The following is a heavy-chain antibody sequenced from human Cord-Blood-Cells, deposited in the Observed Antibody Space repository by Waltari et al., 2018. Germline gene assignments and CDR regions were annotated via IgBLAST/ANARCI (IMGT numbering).Heavy chain of an antibody. CDR2: IYYSGST. Sequence: QVQLQESGPGLVKPSETLSLTCTVSGGSVSSGSYYWSWIRQPPGKGLEWIGYIYYSGSTNYTPSLKSRVTISVDTSKNQFSRKLSSVTAADTAVYYCARGRGGVRGVLPNHNWFDPWGQGTLVTVSS. V-gene: IGHV4-61*01. CDR3: ARGRGGVRGVLPNHNWFDP. D-gene: IGHD3-10*01. CDR1: GGSVSSGSYY. J-gene: IGHJ5*02.